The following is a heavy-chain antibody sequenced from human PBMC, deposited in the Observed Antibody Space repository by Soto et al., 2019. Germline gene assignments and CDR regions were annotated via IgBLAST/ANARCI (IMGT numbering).Heavy chain of an antibody. Sequence: QVRLQESGPGLVKPSQTLSLTCTVSGASISSGDHYWSWLRQPPGKGLEWIGYIYYSGNTYYNPSLESRLAISVDPSKNQFSLTLTSVTAADTAVYFCAREEALIDVPSVGIDYSFDRWGQGTLVTVSS. CDR3: AREEALIDVPSVGIDYSFDR. D-gene: IGHD1-26*01. CDR1: GASISSGDHY. V-gene: IGHV4-30-4*01. J-gene: IGHJ4*02. CDR2: IYYSGNT.